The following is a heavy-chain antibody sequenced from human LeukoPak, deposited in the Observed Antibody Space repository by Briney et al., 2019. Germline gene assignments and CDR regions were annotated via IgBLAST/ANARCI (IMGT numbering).Heavy chain of an antibody. CDR2: IYPGDSDT. CDR3: ARRAYCGGDCYLDY. Sequence: GESLKISCKGSGYSFTRNWIGWVRQMPGKGLEWMGIIYPGDSDTRYSPSFQGQVTISADKSISTAYLQWSTLKASDTAMYYCARRAYCGGDCYLDYWGQGTLVTVSS. CDR1: GYSFTRNW. V-gene: IGHV5-51*01. D-gene: IGHD2-21*02. J-gene: IGHJ4*02.